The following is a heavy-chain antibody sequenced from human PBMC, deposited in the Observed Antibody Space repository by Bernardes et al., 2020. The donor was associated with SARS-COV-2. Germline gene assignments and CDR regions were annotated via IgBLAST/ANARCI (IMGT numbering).Heavy chain of an antibody. V-gene: IGHV3-21*05. Sequence: GGSLRLSCEASGFTFSSYGMYWVRQAPGKGLEWVSYIGSGSRYISYTDSVKGRFTIYRDDAKNSLYLQMNSLTGEDTAVYYCARRLIVEDRAALDYWGQGTLVTVSS. CDR2: IGSGSRYI. J-gene: IGHJ4*02. D-gene: IGHD2-15*01. CDR3: ARRLIVEDRAALDY. CDR1: GFTFSSYG.